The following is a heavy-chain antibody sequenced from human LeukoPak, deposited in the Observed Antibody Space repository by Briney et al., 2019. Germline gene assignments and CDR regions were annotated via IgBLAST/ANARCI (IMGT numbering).Heavy chain of an antibody. CDR1: GFTFSSYE. CDR2: ISSSGSNI. Sequence: GGSLRLSCAASGFTFSSYEMNWVRQAPGKGLEWVSYISSSGSNIYYADSVKGRFTISRDNAKNSLYLQMSSLRAEDTAVYYCARELYSGTYNYWGQGTLVTVSS. D-gene: IGHD1-26*01. V-gene: IGHV3-48*03. CDR3: ARELYSGTYNY. J-gene: IGHJ4*02.